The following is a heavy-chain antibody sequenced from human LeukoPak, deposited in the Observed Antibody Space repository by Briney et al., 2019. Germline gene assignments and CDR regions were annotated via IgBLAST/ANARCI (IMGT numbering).Heavy chain of an antibody. CDR2: IYYSGST. Sequence: SETLSLTCTVSGGSISSGDYYWSWIRQPPGKGLEWIGYIYYSGSTYYNPSLKSRVTISVDTSKNQFSLKLSSVTAADTAVYYCARGRIVGAWGIYYYYGMDVWGQGTTVTVSS. CDR1: GGSISSGDYY. V-gene: IGHV4-30-4*01. CDR3: ARGRIVGAWGIYYYYGMDV. J-gene: IGHJ6*02. D-gene: IGHD1-26*01.